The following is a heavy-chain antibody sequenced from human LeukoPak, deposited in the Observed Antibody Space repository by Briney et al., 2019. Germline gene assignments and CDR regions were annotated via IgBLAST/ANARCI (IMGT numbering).Heavy chain of an antibody. D-gene: IGHD3-3*01. J-gene: IGHJ4*02. CDR3: ARSPLEYDFWSGYYAPYFDY. CDR2: ISSSGSTI. CDR1: GFTFSDYY. Sequence: GGSLRLSCAASGFTFSDYYMSWIRQAPGKGLEWVSYISSSGSTIYYADSVKGRFTISRDNAKHSLYLQMNSLRAEDSAVYYCARSPLEYDFWSGYYAPYFDYWGQGTLVTVSS. V-gene: IGHV3-11*01.